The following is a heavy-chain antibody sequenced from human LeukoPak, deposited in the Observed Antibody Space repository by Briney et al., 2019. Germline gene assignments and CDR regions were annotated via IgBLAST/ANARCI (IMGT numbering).Heavy chain of an antibody. V-gene: IGHV4-34*01. CDR3: ARGIAVTRRFDY. CDR2: INHSGST. J-gene: IGHJ4*02. CDR1: GGSFSGYY. D-gene: IGHD4-17*01. Sequence: RTSETLSLTCAVYGGSFSGYYWSWIRQPPGKGLEWIGEINHSGSTNYNPSLKSRVTISVDMSKNQFSLKLSSVTAADTAVYYCARGIAVTRRFDYWGQGTLVTVSS.